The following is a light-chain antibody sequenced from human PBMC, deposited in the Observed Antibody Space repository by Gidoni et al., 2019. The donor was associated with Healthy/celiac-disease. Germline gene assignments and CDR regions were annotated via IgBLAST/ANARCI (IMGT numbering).Light chain of an antibody. Sequence: QSVLTQPPSASGTPGQRVTHSCSGSSSNIGSNTVNWYPQLPRTAHKLLIYSNNQRPSRVPDRFSGSKAGPSTTLAISRLQSEDEADYYCAAWDDSLNGPEWVFGGGTKLTVL. CDR1: SSNIGSNT. CDR2: SNN. J-gene: IGLJ3*02. V-gene: IGLV1-44*01. CDR3: AAWDDSLNGPEWV.